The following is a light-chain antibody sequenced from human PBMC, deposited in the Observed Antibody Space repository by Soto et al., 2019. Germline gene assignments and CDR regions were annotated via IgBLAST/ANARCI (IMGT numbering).Light chain of an antibody. V-gene: IGKV3-20*01. J-gene: IGKJ1*01. CDR3: QQYGRSLWT. CDR1: QSLGNTY. CDR2: GAS. Sequence: EIVLTQSPGTLSLSPGERATLSCRASQSLGNTYLAWYQQKPGRTPRLLIHGASTRATGIPDRFSGTGSGTDFTLTINRLEPEDFAVYYCQQYGRSLWTFGQGTKVEMK.